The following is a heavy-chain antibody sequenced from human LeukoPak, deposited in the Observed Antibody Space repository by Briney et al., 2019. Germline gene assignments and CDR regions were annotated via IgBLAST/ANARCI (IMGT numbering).Heavy chain of an antibody. CDR2: IYYSRST. CDR1: GGSISSYY. Sequence: SETLSLTCTVSGGSISSYYWSWIRQPPGKGLEWIGYIYYSRSTNYNPSLKSRVTISVDTSKNQFSLKLSSVTAADTAVYYCARHRGGSYYENIYFDYWGQGTLVTVSS. V-gene: IGHV4-59*08. CDR3: ARHRGGSYYENIYFDY. D-gene: IGHD1-26*01. J-gene: IGHJ4*02.